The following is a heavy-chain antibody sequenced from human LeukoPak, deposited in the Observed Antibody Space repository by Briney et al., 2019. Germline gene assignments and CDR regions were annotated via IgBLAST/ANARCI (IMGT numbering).Heavy chain of an antibody. J-gene: IGHJ1*01. D-gene: IGHD2-15*01. CDR3: AGPQWNSGGSVYFQH. Sequence: PGGSLRLSCAASGFTFSSYEMNWVRQAPGKGLEWVANIKHDGREEYYVDSVKGRFTISRDNAKNSVFLQMSSLRAEDTAVYFCAGPQWNSGGSVYFQHWGQGTLVTVSS. CDR1: GFTFSSYE. V-gene: IGHV3-7*05. CDR2: IKHDGREE.